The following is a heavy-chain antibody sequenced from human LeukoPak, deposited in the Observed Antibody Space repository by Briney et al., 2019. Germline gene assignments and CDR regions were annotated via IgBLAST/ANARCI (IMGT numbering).Heavy chain of an antibody. J-gene: IGHJ4*02. D-gene: IGHD6-19*01. CDR3: AKPSSGWHGHFDY. Sequence: GGSLRLSCAASGFTFSSYAMHWVRQAPGKGLEWVAVISYDGSNKYYADSVKGRFTISRDNSKNTLYLQMNSLRAEDTAVYYCAKPSSGWHGHFDYWGQGTLVTVSS. CDR2: ISYDGSNK. CDR1: GFTFSSYA. V-gene: IGHV3-30*04.